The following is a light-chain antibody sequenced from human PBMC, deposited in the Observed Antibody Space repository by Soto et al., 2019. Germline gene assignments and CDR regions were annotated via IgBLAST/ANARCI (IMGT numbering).Light chain of an antibody. CDR3: QQYGSSPYT. J-gene: IGKJ2*01. V-gene: IGKV3-20*01. CDR2: GAS. Sequence: EIVLTQSPGTLSLSPGERATLSCRASRSVSTSYLAWYQQKPGQAPRLLIYGASGRATGIPDRFSGSGSGTDFTLTISRLEPEDFAVYYCQQYGSSPYTFGQGSQLEIK. CDR1: RSVSTSY.